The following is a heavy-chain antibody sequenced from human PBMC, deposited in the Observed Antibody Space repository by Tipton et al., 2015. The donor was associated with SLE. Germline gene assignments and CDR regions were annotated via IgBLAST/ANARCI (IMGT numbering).Heavy chain of an antibody. CDR2: IYPGDSDT. J-gene: IGHJ6*03. CDR3: ARLVMAAAGSYYYYYMDV. CDR1: GYSFTSYW. Sequence: VQLVQSGAEVKKPGESLKISCKGSGYSFTSYWIGWVRQMPGKGLEWMGIIYPGDSDTRYSPSFQGQVTISADKSISTAYLQWSSLKASDTAMYYCARLVMAAAGSYYYYYMDVWGKGTTVTVSS. D-gene: IGHD6-13*01. V-gene: IGHV5-51*03.